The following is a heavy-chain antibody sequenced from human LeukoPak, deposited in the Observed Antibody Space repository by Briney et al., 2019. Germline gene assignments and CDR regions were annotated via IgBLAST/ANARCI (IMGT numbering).Heavy chain of an antibody. Sequence: QPGGSLRLSCAASGFTFDTYAMSWVRQPPGKGLEWVAAINANGIDTFHADSVKGRFTISRDNSKNTLFLQMSSLRAEDTALYYCGKHPVSGNFDYWGQGALVTVSS. J-gene: IGHJ4*02. D-gene: IGHD5/OR15-5a*01. CDR2: INANGIDT. CDR3: GKHPVSGNFDY. CDR1: GFTFDTYA. V-gene: IGHV3-23*01.